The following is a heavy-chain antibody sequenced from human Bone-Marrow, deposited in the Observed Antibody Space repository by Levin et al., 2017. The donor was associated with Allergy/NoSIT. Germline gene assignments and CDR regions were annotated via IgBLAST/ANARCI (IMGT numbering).Heavy chain of an antibody. J-gene: IGHJ3*02. CDR3: ARDLGPTSGDISYDAFDI. D-gene: IGHD2-8*01. CDR1: GFTFNSYW. V-gene: IGHV3-7*01. CDR2: MNQGGSVE. Sequence: PGGSLRLSCAASGFTFNSYWMTWVRQAPGKGLEWVANMNQGGSVESYVDSVKGRFTISRDNAKNSLFLQMNSLRAEDTALYYCARDLGPTSGDISYDAFDIWGQGTMVSVSS.